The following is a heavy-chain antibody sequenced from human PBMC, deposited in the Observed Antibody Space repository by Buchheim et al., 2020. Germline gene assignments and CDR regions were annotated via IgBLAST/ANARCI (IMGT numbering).Heavy chain of an antibody. CDR1: GFTFSSYS. CDR3: ARLEASNYYYYGMDV. D-gene: IGHD6-6*01. J-gene: IGHJ6*02. CDR2: ISSSSYI. Sequence: EVQLVESGGSLVKPGGSLRLSCAASGFTFSSYSMNWVRQAPGKGLEWVSSISSSSYIYYAESVKGRFTISRDNAKKSLYMQMNSLRAEDTAVYYCARLEASNYYYYGMDVWGQGTT. V-gene: IGHV3-21*01.